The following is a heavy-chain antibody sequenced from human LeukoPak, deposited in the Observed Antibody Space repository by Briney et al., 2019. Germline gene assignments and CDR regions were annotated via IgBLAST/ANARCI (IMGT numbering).Heavy chain of an antibody. CDR3: AREAIYPPTIAVPDRVPFDY. CDR1: GYTFTGYY. CDR2: INPNSGGT. J-gene: IGHJ4*02. Sequence: ASVKVSCKASGYTFTGYYMHRGRQAPGQGLEWMGGINPNSGGTNYAQKFQGRVTMTRDTSISTAYMKLSRLRSDDTAVYYCAREAIYPPTIAVPDRVPFDYWGQGTLVTVSS. D-gene: IGHD6-19*01. V-gene: IGHV1-2*02.